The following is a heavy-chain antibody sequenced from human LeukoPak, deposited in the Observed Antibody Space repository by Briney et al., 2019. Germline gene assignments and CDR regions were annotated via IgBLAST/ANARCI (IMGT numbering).Heavy chain of an antibody. Sequence: PSETLSLTCTVSGGSISSGGYYWGWIRQPPGKGLEWIGGIYYSGSTYYNPSLKSRLTISVDTSKNQFSLKLSSVTAADTAVYYCARHMSDRGGYYYYYMDVWGKGTTVTVSS. D-gene: IGHD2-15*01. J-gene: IGHJ6*03. CDR2: IYYSGST. CDR3: ARHMSDRGGYYYYYMDV. V-gene: IGHV4-39*01. CDR1: GGSISSGGYY.